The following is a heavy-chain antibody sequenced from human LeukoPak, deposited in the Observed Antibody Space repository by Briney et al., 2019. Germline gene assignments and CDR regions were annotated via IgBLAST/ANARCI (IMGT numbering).Heavy chain of an antibody. CDR3: ARGGIAAAGYDPDY. CDR1: GYTFTGYC. D-gene: IGHD6-13*01. J-gene: IGHJ4*02. V-gene: IGHV1-2*02. CDR2: INPNSGGT. Sequence: ASVKVSCKASGYTFTGYCMHWVRQAPGQGLEWMGWINPNSGGTNYAQKFQGRVTMTRDTSISTAYMELSRLRSDDTAVYYCARGGIAAAGYDPDYWGQGTLVTVSS.